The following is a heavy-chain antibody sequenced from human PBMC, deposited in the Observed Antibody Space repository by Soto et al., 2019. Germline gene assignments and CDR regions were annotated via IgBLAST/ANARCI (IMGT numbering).Heavy chain of an antibody. CDR3: ARQLAYCGGDCFTEPVDY. Sequence: QAQLVQSGAEVKKPGASVKVSCEASGYTFTSYYMHWVRQAPGQGLEWMGWINPNSGDTKYAQKFRGRVTMTRDTSITTADMEVKMLTSDDTAVYYCARQLAYCGGDCFTEPVDYWGQGTLVTVSS. D-gene: IGHD2-21*02. CDR2: INPNSGDT. CDR1: GYTFTSYY. J-gene: IGHJ4*02. V-gene: IGHV1-2*02.